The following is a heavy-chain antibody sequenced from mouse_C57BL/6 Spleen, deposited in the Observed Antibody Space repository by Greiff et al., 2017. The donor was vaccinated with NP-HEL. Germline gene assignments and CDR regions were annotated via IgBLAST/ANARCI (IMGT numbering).Heavy chain of an antibody. Sequence: VQLQQSGAELARPGASVKLSCKASGYTFTSYGISWVKQRTGQGLEWIGEIYPRSGNTYYNEKFKGKATLTADKSSSTAYMGLRSLTSEDSAVYFCARKGNWDYYDDGGKGTTLTVSS. D-gene: IGHD4-1*01. CDR3: ARKGNWDYYDD. V-gene: IGHV1-81*01. CDR1: GYTFTSYG. J-gene: IGHJ2*01. CDR2: IYPRSGNT.